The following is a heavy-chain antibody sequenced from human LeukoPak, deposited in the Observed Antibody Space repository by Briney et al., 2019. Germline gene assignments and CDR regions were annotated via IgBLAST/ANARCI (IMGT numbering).Heavy chain of an antibody. CDR1: GFTFSSYA. J-gene: IGHJ4*02. CDR2: ISGSGGST. D-gene: IGHD6-13*01. Sequence: TGGSLRLSCAASGFTFSSYAMSWVRQAPGKGLEWVSAISGSGGSTYYADSVKGRFTISRDNSKNTLYLQMNSLRVEDTAVYYCARVTGGAAAPRDYFDYWGQGTLVTVSS. V-gene: IGHV3-23*01. CDR3: ARVTGGAAAPRDYFDY.